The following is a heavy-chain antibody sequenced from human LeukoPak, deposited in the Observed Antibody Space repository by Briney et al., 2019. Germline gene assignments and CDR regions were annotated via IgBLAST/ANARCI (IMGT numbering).Heavy chain of an antibody. D-gene: IGHD4-11*01. Sequence: SGGSLRLSCAAAGFTFSHYGMHWVRQAPGKGLEWVAVIWSDGTNQYYGDSVKGRFTISRDDSGNTVYLQMNSLRAEDTGVYYCARDAQRGFDYSNSLEYWGQGTPVTVST. V-gene: IGHV3-33*01. CDR1: GFTFSHYG. CDR2: IWSDGTNQ. CDR3: ARDAQRGFDYSNSLEY. J-gene: IGHJ4*02.